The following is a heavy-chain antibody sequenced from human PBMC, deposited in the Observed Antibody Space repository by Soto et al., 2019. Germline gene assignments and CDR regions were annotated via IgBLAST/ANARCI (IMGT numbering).Heavy chain of an antibody. CDR3: ARGMTVNY. Sequence: TVKVSGNAAGYTFTIYYMHWVRHATGQGLEWMGWMNPNSGNTGYAQKFQGRVTMTRNTSISTAYMELSSLRSEDTAVHYCARGMTVNYWGKGTLVTVSS. CDR2: MNPNSGNT. CDR1: GYTFTIYY. V-gene: IGHV1-8*01. J-gene: IGHJ4*02. D-gene: IGHD3-16*02.